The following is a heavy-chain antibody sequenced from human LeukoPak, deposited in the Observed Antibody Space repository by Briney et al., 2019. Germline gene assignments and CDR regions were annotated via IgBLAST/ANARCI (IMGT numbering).Heavy chain of an antibody. CDR1: GYSISSGYY. J-gene: IGHJ4*02. CDR2: IYHSGST. CDR3: ARGYYDYVWGSYRHAPYYFDY. V-gene: IGHV4-38-2*02. Sequence: PSETLSLTCTVSGYSISSGYYWGWIRRPPGKGLEWIGSIYHSGSTYYNPSLKSRVTISVDTSKNQFSLKLSSVTAADTAVYYCARGYYDYVWGSYRHAPYYFDYWGQGTLVTVSS. D-gene: IGHD3-16*02.